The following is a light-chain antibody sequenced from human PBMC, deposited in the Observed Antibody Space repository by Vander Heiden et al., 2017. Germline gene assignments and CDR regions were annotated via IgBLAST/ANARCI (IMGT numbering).Light chain of an antibody. CDR1: QSISSY. V-gene: IGKV1-39*01. CDR2: AAS. J-gene: IGKJ5*01. CDR3: QQSDSNLSIT. Sequence: DIQMTQSPSSLSASVGDRVTITCRASQSISSYLNWYQQKPGKAPKLLIYAASSLQSGVPSRFSGSGYGTDFTLTISSLQPEDFATYYCQQSDSNLSITFGQGTRLEIK.